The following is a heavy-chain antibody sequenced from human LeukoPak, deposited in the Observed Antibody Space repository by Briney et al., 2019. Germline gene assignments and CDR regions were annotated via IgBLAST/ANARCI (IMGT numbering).Heavy chain of an antibody. D-gene: IGHD3-16*01. V-gene: IGHV3-23*01. CDR1: GFTFSTYA. J-gene: IGHJ5*02. Sequence: GGSLRLSCAASGFTFSTYAMTWVRQAPGKGLEWVSLISGTGGSTYYADSVKGRFTISRDNSKNTLYLQMNSLRAEDTAVYYCARGGRSNWFDPWGQGTLVTVSS. CDR3: ARGGRSNWFDP. CDR2: ISGTGGST.